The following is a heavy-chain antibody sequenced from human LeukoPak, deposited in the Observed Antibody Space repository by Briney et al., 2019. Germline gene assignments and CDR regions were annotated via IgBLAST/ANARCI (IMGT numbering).Heavy chain of an antibody. CDR2: LNPKTGDT. CDR3: AREGLYSSSSDFDY. Sequence: GASVKVSCRSSGYTFTGYYVHWVRQAPGQGLQWMGYLNPKTGDTKYAQNLQGRVTMTRDTSISTAYMELSGLRSDDTAVYYCAREGLYSSSSDFDYWDQGTLVTVSS. D-gene: IGHD6-13*01. CDR1: GYTFTGYY. V-gene: IGHV1-2*02. J-gene: IGHJ4*02.